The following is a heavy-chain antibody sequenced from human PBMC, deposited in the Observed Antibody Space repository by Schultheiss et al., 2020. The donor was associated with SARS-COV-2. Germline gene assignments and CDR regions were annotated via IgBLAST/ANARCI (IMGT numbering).Heavy chain of an antibody. D-gene: IGHD1-26*01. CDR1: GGSFSGYY. Sequence: GSLRLSCAVYGGSFSGYYWSWIRQPPGKGLEWIGEIYHSGSTNYNPSLKSRVTISVDKSKNQFSLKLSSVTAADTAVYYCARGVVGAPSVWGQGTLVTVSS. V-gene: IGHV4-34*01. CDR3: ARGVVGAPSV. J-gene: IGHJ1*01. CDR2: IYHSGST.